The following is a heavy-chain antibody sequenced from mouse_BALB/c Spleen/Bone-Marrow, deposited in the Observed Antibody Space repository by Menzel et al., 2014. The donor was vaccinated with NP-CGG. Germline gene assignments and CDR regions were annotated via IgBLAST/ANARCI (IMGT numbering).Heavy chain of an antibody. D-gene: IGHD2-4*01. V-gene: IGHV5-9-2*01. J-gene: IGHJ3*01. Sequence: EVKLVESGGNLVKSGGSLKLSCAASGFTFSSYGMSWVRQTPEKRLEWVATISGGGSYTFYPDSVKGRFTISRDNAKNNLYLQLSSLRYEDTALYYCARHAYYDQTEVSFVYWGQGTLVTVSA. CDR3: ARHAYYDQTEVSFVY. CDR1: GFTFSSYG. CDR2: ISGGGSYT.